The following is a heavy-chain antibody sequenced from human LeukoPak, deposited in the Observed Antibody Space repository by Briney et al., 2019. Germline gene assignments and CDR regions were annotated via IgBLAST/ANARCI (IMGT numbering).Heavy chain of an antibody. J-gene: IGHJ4*02. D-gene: IGHD1-26*01. CDR3: AKASYPRLFDY. V-gene: IGHV3-23*01. Sequence: GGSLRLSCAASGFTFSSYSMNWVRQAPGKGLEWVSAISGSGGSTYYADSVKGRFTISRDNSKNTLYLQMNSLRAEDTAVYYCAKASYPRLFDYWGQGTLVTVSS. CDR1: GFTFSSYS. CDR2: ISGSGGST.